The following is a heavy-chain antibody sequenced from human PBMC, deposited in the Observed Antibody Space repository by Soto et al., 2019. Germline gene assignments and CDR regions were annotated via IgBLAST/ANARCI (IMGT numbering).Heavy chain of an antibody. CDR2: IMPIFRTP. D-gene: IGHD3-3*02. Sequence: QVQLVQSGAEVKKPGASVKVSCKASGGSFSNSALSWVRQAPGQGLEWMGGIMPIFRTPDYAQRFQGRVTSTADEFTSTAYMELSSLTSEDTGVYYCARDKDRQQLGGNYYYIMDVWGQGTTVTVSS. CDR1: GGSFSNSA. J-gene: IGHJ6*02. CDR3: ARDKDRQQLGGNYYYIMDV. V-gene: IGHV1-69*12.